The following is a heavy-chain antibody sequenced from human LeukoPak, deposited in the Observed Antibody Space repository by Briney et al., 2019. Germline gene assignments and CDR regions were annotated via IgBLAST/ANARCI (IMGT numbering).Heavy chain of an antibody. V-gene: IGHV3-23*01. CDR1: GFTFSSYA. J-gene: IGHJ4*02. CDR3: AGTDSSGSKNYFDY. Sequence: GGSLRLSCAASGFTFSSYAMSWVRQAPGKGLEWVSAISGSGGSTYYADSVKGRFTISRDNSKNTLYLQMNSLRAEDTAVYYCAGTDSSGSKNYFDYWGQGTLVTVSS. D-gene: IGHD3-10*01. CDR2: ISGSGGST.